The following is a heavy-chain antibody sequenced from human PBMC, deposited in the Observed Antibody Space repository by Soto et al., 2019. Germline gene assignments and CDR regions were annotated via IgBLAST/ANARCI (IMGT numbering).Heavy chain of an antibody. CDR2: INHSGST. J-gene: IGHJ6*04. CDR1: GGSFSGYY. Sequence: SETLSLTCAVYGGSFSGYYWSWIRQPPGKGLEWIGEINHSGSTNYNPSLKSRVTISVDTSKNQFSLKLSSVTAADTAVYYCARENRYSSCWHRGGYYHYRMDVRGKRTTVTVSS. CDR3: ARENRYSSCWHRGGYYHYRMDV. D-gene: IGHD6-13*01. V-gene: IGHV4-34*01.